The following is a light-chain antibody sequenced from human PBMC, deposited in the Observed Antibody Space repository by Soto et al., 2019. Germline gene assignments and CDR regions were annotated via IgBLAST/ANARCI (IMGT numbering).Light chain of an antibody. V-gene: IGLV2-8*01. CDR2: EVS. CDR1: SSDVGGYNY. CDR3: TADADGDNWG. Sequence: QSVLTQPPSASGSPGQSVAISCTGTSSDVGGYNYVSWYQHHPGKAPNLMIFEVSKLPSGVPDRFSGSKSGNTASLTVSGLQAEDEDDYYCTADADGDNWGFGGGTKLTVL. J-gene: IGLJ3*02.